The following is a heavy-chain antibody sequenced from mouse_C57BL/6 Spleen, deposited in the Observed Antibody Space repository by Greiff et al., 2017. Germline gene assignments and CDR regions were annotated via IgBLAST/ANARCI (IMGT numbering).Heavy chain of an antibody. Sequence: QVQLKQPGPELVKPGASVKLSCKASGYTFTSYWMHWVKQRPGQGLEWIGNINPSNGGTNYNEKFKSKATLTVDKSSSTAYMQLSSLTSEDSAVYYCALMVTTDYYAMDYWGQGTSVTVSS. V-gene: IGHV1-53*01. D-gene: IGHD2-2*01. J-gene: IGHJ4*01. CDR3: ALMVTTDYYAMDY. CDR2: INPSNGGT. CDR1: GYTFTSYW.